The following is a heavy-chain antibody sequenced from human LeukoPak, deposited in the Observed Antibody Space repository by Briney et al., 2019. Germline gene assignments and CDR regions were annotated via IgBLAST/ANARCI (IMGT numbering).Heavy chain of an antibody. CDR1: GVSISSGNDL. CDR3: ARASYSYDTSGWVPFDY. J-gene: IGHJ4*02. D-gene: IGHD3-22*01. CDR2: VYTSGST. Sequence: TLSLTCTLSGVSISSGNDLWSWIRQPAGKVLECIGCVYTSGSTNYKPSLKSRVTIPIDTSKNQFSLKLSSVTAADTAVYYCARASYSYDTSGWVPFDYWGQGTLVTVSS. V-gene: IGHV4-61*02.